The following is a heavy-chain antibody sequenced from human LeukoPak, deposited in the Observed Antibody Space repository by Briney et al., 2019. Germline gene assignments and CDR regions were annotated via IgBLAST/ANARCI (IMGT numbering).Heavy chain of an antibody. CDR3: ARSTYCGGDCYPALGY. Sequence: PGGSLRLSCAASGFTFSSYSMNWVRQAPGKGLEWVSYISSSSKTIYYADSVKGRFTISRDNAKNSLYLQMNSLRDEDTAVYYCARSTYCGGDCYPALGYWGQGTPVTVSS. J-gene: IGHJ4*02. CDR2: ISSSSKTI. V-gene: IGHV3-48*02. D-gene: IGHD2-21*02. CDR1: GFTFSSYS.